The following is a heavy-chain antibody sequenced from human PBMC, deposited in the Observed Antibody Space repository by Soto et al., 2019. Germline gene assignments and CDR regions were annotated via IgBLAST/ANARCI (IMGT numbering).Heavy chain of an antibody. CDR3: AKGAGPPWFDP. J-gene: IGHJ5*02. CDR1: GGSLSGYH. Sequence: SETLSLTCRVSGGSLSGYHWSWVRQPAGKGLEWRGGFQTNLQTDYPPSLKSRVTISIATSKDQFSLKVTSVTAADTAVYFCAKGAGPPWFDPWGQGTLVTVSS. CDR2: FQTNLQT. V-gene: IGHV4-4*07.